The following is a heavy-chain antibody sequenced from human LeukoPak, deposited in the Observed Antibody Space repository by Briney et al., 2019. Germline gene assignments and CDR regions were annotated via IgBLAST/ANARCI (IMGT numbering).Heavy chain of an antibody. CDR1: GGTFSSYA. D-gene: IGHD2-21*02. J-gene: IGHJ4*02. Sequence: SVKVSCKASGGTFSSYAISWVRQAPGQGLEWMGGIIPIFGTANYAQKFQGRVTITADESTSTAYMELSSLRSEDTAVYYCARDSDYGVVTAILRDWDQGTLVTVSS. V-gene: IGHV1-69*13. CDR2: IIPIFGTA. CDR3: ARDSDYGVVTAILRD.